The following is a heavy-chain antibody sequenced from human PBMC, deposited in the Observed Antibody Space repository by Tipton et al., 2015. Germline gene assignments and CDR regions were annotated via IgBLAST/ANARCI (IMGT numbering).Heavy chain of an antibody. D-gene: IGHD3-9*01. CDR3: ACQDYDSLTRDYQTVDY. J-gene: IGHJ4*02. CDR2: INHSGST. Sequence: TLSLTCAVYGGSLSGYYWSWIRQPPGKGLEWIGEINHSGSTNYNPSLKSRVTISRDTSKNQFSLKLTSVTAADTAVYYCACQDYDSLTRDYQTVDYWGQGTLVTVSS. CDR1: GGSLSGYY. V-gene: IGHV4-34*01.